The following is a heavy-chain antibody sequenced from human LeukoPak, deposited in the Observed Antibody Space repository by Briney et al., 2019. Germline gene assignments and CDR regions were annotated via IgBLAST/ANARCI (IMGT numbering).Heavy chain of an antibody. Sequence: SVKVSCKASGGTFSSYAISWVRQAPGQGLEWMGGIIPIFGTANYAQKFQGRVTITTDESTSTAYMELSSLRSEDTAVYYCATTYSSSNYFDYWGQGTLVTVSS. CDR1: GGTFSSYA. D-gene: IGHD6-6*01. V-gene: IGHV1-69*05. CDR2: IIPIFGTA. CDR3: ATTYSSSNYFDY. J-gene: IGHJ4*02.